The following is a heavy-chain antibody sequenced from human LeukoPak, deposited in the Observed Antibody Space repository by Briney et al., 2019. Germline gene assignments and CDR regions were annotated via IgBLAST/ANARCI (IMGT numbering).Heavy chain of an antibody. Sequence: SETLSLTCAVYGGSFSGYYWSWIRQPPGKGLEWIGEINHSGSTNYNPSLKSRVTISVDTSKNQFSLKLSSVTAEDTAVYYCARGPYFIDMITFGGVHFDYWGQGTLVTVSS. CDR1: GGSFSGYY. CDR2: INHSGST. V-gene: IGHV4-34*01. D-gene: IGHD3-16*01. CDR3: ARGPYFIDMITFGGVHFDY. J-gene: IGHJ4*02.